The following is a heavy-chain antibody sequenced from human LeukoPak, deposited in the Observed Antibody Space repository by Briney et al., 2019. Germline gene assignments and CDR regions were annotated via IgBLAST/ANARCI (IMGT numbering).Heavy chain of an antibody. V-gene: IGHV3-21*01. D-gene: IGHD1-26*01. CDR3: ARYSGSYYVVPDY. Sequence: PGGSLRLSCAASGFTFGSYSMNWVRQAPGKGLEWVSSISSSSSYIYYADSVKGRFTISRDNAKNSLYLQMNSLRAEDTAVYYCARYSGSYYVVPDYWGQGTLVTVSS. CDR1: GFTFGSYS. CDR2: ISSSSSYI. J-gene: IGHJ4*02.